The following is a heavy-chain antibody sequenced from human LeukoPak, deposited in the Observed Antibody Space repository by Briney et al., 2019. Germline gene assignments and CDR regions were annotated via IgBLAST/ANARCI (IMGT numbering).Heavy chain of an antibody. CDR3: ARDRRGYSSSSASRHPSNYYYYYGMDV. Sequence: SETLSLTCTVSGGSINSGGYYWSWIRQHPGKGLEWIGYIYYSGSTYYNPSLKSRVTISVDTSKNQFSLKLSSVTAADTAVYYCARDRRGYSSSSASRHPSNYYYYYGMDVWGQGTTVTVSS. CDR1: GGSINSGGYY. J-gene: IGHJ6*02. D-gene: IGHD6-13*01. CDR2: IYYSGST. V-gene: IGHV4-31*03.